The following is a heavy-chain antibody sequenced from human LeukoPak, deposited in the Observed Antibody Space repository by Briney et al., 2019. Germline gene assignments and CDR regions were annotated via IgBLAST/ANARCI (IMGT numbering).Heavy chain of an antibody. CDR1: GGSISSDY. Sequence: SETLSLTCSVSGGSISSDYWGWIRQPPGKGLEWIAYVHYSGSTSCNPSLKSRVTISIDTSKNQFSLKLSSVTAADTAVYYCAGYGSGSYYKAFDYWGQGTLVTVSS. V-gene: IGHV4-59*01. CDR2: VHYSGST. D-gene: IGHD3-10*01. CDR3: AGYGSGSYYKAFDY. J-gene: IGHJ4*02.